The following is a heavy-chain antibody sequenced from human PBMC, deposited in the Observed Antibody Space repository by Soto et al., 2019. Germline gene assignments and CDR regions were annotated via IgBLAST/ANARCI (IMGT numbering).Heavy chain of an antibody. V-gene: IGHV4-30-4*01. J-gene: IGHJ6*02. D-gene: IGHD3-10*01. CDR3: ARGGYYGSGPRSHYYYGMDV. CDR2: IYYSGST. CDR1: GGSISSGDYY. Sequence: PSETLSLTCTVSGGSISSGDYYWSWIRQPPGKGLEWIGYIYYSGSTYYNPSLKSRVTISVDTSKNQFSLKLSSVTAADTAVYYCARGGYYGSGPRSHYYYGMDVWGQGTTVTVSS.